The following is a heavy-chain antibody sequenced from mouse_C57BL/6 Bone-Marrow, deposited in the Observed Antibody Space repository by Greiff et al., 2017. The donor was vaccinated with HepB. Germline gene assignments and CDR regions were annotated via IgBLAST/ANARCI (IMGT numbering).Heavy chain of an antibody. CDR1: GYAFSSSW. CDR2: IYPGDGDT. CDR3: ARGKFITTGFDV. J-gene: IGHJ1*03. Sequence: QVQLQQSGPELVKPGASVKISCKASGYAFSSSWMNWVKQRPGKGLEWIGRIYPGDGDTNYNGKFKGKATLTADKSSSTAYMQLSSLTSEDSAVYFCARGKFITTGFDVWGTGTTVTVSS. D-gene: IGHD1-1*01. V-gene: IGHV1-82*01.